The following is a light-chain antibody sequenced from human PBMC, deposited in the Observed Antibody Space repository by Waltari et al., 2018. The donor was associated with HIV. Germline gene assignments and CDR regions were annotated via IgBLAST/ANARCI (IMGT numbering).Light chain of an antibody. CDR3: CSYGGTYNV. CDR2: EVS. J-gene: IGLJ1*01. V-gene: IGLV2-11*01. Sequence: QSALTQPRPVSGSPGQSVTISCTGTSRDVGGYNSVSWYQQHPGKAPKLLIYEVSKWPSGVPDRFAGSKSGNTASLTISGLRADDEADYYCCSYGGTYNVFGTGTKVTIL. CDR1: SRDVGGYNS.